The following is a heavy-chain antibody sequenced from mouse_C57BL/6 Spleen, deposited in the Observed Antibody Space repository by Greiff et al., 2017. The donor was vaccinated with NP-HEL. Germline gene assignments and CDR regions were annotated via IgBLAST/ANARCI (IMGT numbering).Heavy chain of an antibody. CDR3: ARQGVTGFDY. CDR2: ISGGGGNT. D-gene: IGHD4-1*01. Sequence: VASGGGLLKPLFSLPLSFSSSFFPFLRSPLSFFLPPPAKRLAWVATISGGGGNTYYLDSVKGRFTISRDNAKNTLYLQMSSLRSEDTALYYCARQGVTGFDYWGQGTTLTVSS. CDR1: FFPFLRSP. V-gene: IGHV5-9*01. J-gene: IGHJ2*01.